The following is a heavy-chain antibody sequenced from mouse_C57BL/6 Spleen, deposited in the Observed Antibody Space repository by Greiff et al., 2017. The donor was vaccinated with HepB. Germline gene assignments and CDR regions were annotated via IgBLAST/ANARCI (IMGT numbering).Heavy chain of an antibody. CDR1: GYTFTDYY. D-gene: IGHD2-5*01. CDR2: IKPNNGGT. J-gene: IGHJ4*01. Sequence: VQLKQSGPELVKPGASVKISCKASGYTFTDYYMNWVKQSHGKSLEWIGDIKPNNGGTSYNQKFKGKATLTVDKSSSTAYMELRSLTSEDSAVYYCAVVYSNYHYYAMDYWGQGTSVTVSS. CDR3: AVVYSNYHYYAMDY. V-gene: IGHV1-26*01.